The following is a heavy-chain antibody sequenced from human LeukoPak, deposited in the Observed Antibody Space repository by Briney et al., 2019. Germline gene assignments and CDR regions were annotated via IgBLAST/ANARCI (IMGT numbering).Heavy chain of an antibody. CDR1: GYTFTNYG. CDR2: INPNSGGT. Sequence: ASVKVSCKASGYTFTNYGISWVRQAPGQGLEWMGWINPNSGGTNYAQKFQGRVTMTRDTSISTAYMELSTLRSDDTAVYYCARDSSGYGMDFDYWGQGTLVTVSS. J-gene: IGHJ4*02. CDR3: ARDSSGYGMDFDY. D-gene: IGHD5-12*01. V-gene: IGHV1-2*02.